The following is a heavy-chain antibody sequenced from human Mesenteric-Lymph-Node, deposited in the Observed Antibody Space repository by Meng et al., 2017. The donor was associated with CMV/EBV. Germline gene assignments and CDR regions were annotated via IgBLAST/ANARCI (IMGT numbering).Heavy chain of an antibody. CDR1: GFTFSDYY. V-gene: IGHV3-11*01. CDR3: ARDDGGNSVLDN. J-gene: IGHJ4*02. CDR2: ISSSGSTI. D-gene: IGHD4-23*01. Sequence: QVQLVESGGGLVKPGGSLRLPCAASGFTFSDYYMSWIRQAPGKGLEWVSYISSSGSTIDYADSVVGRFTISRDNAKNSVSLQMNSLRVEDTAVYYCARDDGGNSVLDNWGQGTLVTVSS.